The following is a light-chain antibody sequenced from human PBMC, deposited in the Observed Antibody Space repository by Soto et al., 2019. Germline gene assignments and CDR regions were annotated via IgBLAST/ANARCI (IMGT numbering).Light chain of an antibody. J-gene: IGKJ1*01. CDR3: QHYGSSPWT. CDR2: GAS. V-gene: IGKV3-20*01. Sequence: ENVLTQSPGTLSLSPGERATLSCRASQSVSSSYLAWYQQKPGQAPRLLIYGASSRATGIPDRFSGSGSGTDFTLTISRLEPEDFAVYYCQHYGSSPWTFGQGTKVESK. CDR1: QSVSSSY.